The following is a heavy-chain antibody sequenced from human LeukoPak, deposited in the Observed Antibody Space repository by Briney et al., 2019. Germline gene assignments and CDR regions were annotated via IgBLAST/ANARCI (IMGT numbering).Heavy chain of an antibody. CDR2: INSDGRST. Sequence: GGSLRLSCAVSVVSLSGYWMHWVRHAPGKGLVWFARINSDGRSTSYADSVKGRFTISRDNAKNTLYLQMNSLRADDTAVYYCAGTTTTCCNYWGQGTLVTVSS. D-gene: IGHD4-17*01. V-gene: IGHV3-74*01. CDR1: VVSLSGYW. J-gene: IGHJ4*02. CDR3: AGTTTTCCNY.